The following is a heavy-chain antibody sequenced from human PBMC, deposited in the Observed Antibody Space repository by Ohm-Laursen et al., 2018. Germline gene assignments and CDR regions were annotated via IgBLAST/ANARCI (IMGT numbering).Heavy chain of an antibody. V-gene: IGHV4-59*01. J-gene: IGHJ6*02. CDR1: GASISSEY. D-gene: IGHD3-22*01. CDR2: IYYRGTT. Sequence: TLSLTCTVSGASISSEYWTWIRQPPGKGLEWIGYIYYRGTTNYNPSLKSRVTISVDTSKNQFSLKLSSVTAADTALYYCARIESDSGGYGYFGMDVWGQGTTVPVSS. CDR3: ARIESDSGGYGYFGMDV.